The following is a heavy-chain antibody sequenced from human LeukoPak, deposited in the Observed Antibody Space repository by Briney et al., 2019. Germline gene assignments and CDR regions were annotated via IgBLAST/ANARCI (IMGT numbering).Heavy chain of an antibody. V-gene: IGHV3-23*01. D-gene: IGHD4-23*01. CDR1: GFTFSNYA. J-gene: IGHJ4*02. Sequence: GGSLRLSCAASGFTFSNYAMSWVRQAPGKGLEWVSSISGSGDSTYYADSVKGRFTISRDNSKNTLYPQMNSLRVEDTAVYYCAIGPGGLFHYWGQGTLVTVSS. CDR2: ISGSGDST. CDR3: AIGPGGLFHY.